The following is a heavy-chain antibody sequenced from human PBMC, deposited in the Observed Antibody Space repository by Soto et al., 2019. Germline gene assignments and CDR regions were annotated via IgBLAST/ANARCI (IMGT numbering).Heavy chain of an antibody. J-gene: IGHJ6*02. CDR1: GDSVSSNSAA. V-gene: IGHV6-1*01. CDR2: TYYRSKWYN. Sequence: PSQTLSLTCAISGDSVSSNSAAWNWIRQSPSRGLEWLGRTYYRSKWYNDYAVFVKSRITINPDTSKNQFSLQLNSVTPEDTAVYYCARAAMVRGVIIGYYGMDVWGQGTTVTVSS. D-gene: IGHD3-10*01. CDR3: ARAAMVRGVIIGYYGMDV.